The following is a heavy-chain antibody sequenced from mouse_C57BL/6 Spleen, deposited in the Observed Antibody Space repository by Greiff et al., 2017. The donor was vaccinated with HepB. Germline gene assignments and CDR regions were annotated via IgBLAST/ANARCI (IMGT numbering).Heavy chain of an antibody. CDR2: IWWDDDK. CDR3: ARKGDYYGSSYGYFDV. J-gene: IGHJ1*03. CDR1: GFSLSTFGMG. V-gene: IGHV8-8*01. D-gene: IGHD1-1*01. Sequence: QVTLKESGPGILQPSQTLSLTCSFSGFSLSTFGMGVGWIRQPSGKGLEWLAHIWWDDDKYYNPALKSRLTISKDTSKNQVFLKIANVDTADTATYYCARKGDYYGSSYGYFDVWGTGTTVTVSS.